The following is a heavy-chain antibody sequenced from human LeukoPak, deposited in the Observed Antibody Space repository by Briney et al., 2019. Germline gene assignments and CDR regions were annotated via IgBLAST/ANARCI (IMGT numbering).Heavy chain of an antibody. D-gene: IGHD3-22*01. Sequence: ASVKVSCKASGYTFTGNHLHWVRQAPGQGPEWLGRINPNTGGTNYAQNLEGRVTLTRDTSISAAFMELSRLRYDDTATYYCVVFFYDGSGYFYDVDYWGLGTRVTVSS. V-gene: IGHV1-2*06. CDR3: VVFFYDGSGYFYDVDY. J-gene: IGHJ4*01. CDR2: INPNTGGT. CDR1: GYTFTGNH.